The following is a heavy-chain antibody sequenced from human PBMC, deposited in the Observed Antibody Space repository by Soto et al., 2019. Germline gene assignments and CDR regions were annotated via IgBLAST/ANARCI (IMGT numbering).Heavy chain of an antibody. J-gene: IGHJ3*02. CDR3: ARRAILEWLYTDAFDI. D-gene: IGHD3-3*01. V-gene: IGHV4-59*01. CDR2: IYYSGST. CDR1: GGSISEKY. Sequence: SETLSLTCIVSGGSISEKYWNWVRQPPGKGLEWIGYIYYSGSTNYNPSLKSRVTISVDTSKNQFSLTLSSVTAADTAVYYCARRAILEWLYTDAFDIWGQGTMVTVSS.